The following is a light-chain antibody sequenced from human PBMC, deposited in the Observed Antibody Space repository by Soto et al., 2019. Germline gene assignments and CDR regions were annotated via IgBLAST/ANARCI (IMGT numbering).Light chain of an antibody. CDR2: GVS. V-gene: IGKV3-15*01. CDR1: QSVSSK. Sequence: EIVMTQSPATLSVSPGERATLSCRASQSVSSKLSWFHQKPGQAPSLLIYGVSTRATGVPVRFSGSGSGTEFTLTINSLQSEDFAVYYCQQYNNWPHTFGQGTKVDIK. J-gene: IGKJ2*01. CDR3: QQYNNWPHT.